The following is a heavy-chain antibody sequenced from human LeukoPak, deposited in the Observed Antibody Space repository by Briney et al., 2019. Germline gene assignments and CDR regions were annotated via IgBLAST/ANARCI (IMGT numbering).Heavy chain of an antibody. J-gene: IGHJ4*02. Sequence: GASVKVSCKASGGTFIIYAISWVRQAPGQGLEWMGGIIPIFGTANYAQKFQGRVTITADESTSTAYMELSSQRSEDTAVYYCARENGYDRDRELTLWGQGTLVTVSS. CDR3: ARENGYDRDRELTL. CDR2: IIPIFGTA. CDR1: GGTFIIYA. D-gene: IGHD5-12*01. V-gene: IGHV1-69*13.